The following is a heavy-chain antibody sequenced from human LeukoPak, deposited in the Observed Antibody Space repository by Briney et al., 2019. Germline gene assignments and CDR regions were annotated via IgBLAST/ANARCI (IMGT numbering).Heavy chain of an antibody. D-gene: IGHD3-10*01. Sequence: SETLSLTCAVSGYSISSGYYWGWIRQPPGEGLEWIGIIFHSGSTYYNPSLKSRVNMSVDTSKNQISLKLSSVTAADTAVYYCARASGSYGSGSYYYYGMDVWGKGTTVTVSS. CDR1: GYSISSGYY. V-gene: IGHV4-38-2*01. CDR3: ARASGSYGSGSYYYYGMDV. CDR2: IFHSGST. J-gene: IGHJ6*04.